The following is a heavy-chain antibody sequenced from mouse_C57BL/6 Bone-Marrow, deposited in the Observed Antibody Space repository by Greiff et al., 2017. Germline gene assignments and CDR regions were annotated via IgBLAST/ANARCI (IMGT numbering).Heavy chain of an antibody. D-gene: IGHD1-1*01. V-gene: IGHV1-76*01. CDR2: IYPGSGNT. J-gene: IGHJ4*01. CDR1: GYTFTDYY. CDR3: ARVNGSRGYYAMDY. Sequence: QVQLQQSGAELVRPGASVKLSCKASGYTFTDYYINWVKQRPGQGLEWIARIYPGSGNTYYNEKFKGKATLTAEKSSITAYMQLSSLTSEDSAVYFCARVNGSRGYYAMDYWGQGTSVTVSS.